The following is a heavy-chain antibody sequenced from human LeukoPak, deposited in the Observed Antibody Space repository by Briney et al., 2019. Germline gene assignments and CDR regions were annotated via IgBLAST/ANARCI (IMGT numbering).Heavy chain of an antibody. CDR3: ARSGRVYDAFDI. D-gene: IGHD1-14*01. CDR2: INHSGST. J-gene: IGHJ3*02. V-gene: IGHV4-34*01. CDR1: GGSFSGYY. Sequence: SETLSLACAVYGGSFSGYYWSWIRQPPGNGLEWIGEINHSGSTNYNPSLKSRVTISVDTSKNQFSLKLSSVTAADTAVYYCARSGRVYDAFDIWGQGTMVTVSS.